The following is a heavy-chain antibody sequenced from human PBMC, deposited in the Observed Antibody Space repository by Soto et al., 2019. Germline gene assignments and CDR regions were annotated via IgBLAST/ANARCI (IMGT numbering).Heavy chain of an antibody. CDR1: GVSITSGGYS. Sequence: TLSLSGPVSGVSITSGGYSWTWILQSPGKGLEWIEYTYQSGSAYYNPSLKSRVTISVDRSKNQFSLNLTSVNAADKAVYYCARDYYGMDAWGQGTKVTVSS. V-gene: IGHV4-30-2*06. CDR2: TYQSGSA. J-gene: IGHJ6*02. CDR3: ARDYYGMDA.